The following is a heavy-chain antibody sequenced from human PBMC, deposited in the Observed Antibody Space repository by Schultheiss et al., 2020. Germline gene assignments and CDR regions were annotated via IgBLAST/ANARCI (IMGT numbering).Heavy chain of an antibody. J-gene: IGHJ4*02. V-gene: IGHV2-70*01. Sequence: SGPTLVKPTQTLTLTCTFSGFSLSTSGMCVSWIRQPPGKALEWLALIDWDDDKYYSTSLKTRLTISKDTSKNQVVLTMTNMDPVDTATYYCARMRYYDILTADYYFDYWGQGTLVIVYS. CDR3: ARMRYYDILTADYYFDY. D-gene: IGHD3-9*01. CDR2: IDWDDDK. CDR1: GFSLSTSGMC.